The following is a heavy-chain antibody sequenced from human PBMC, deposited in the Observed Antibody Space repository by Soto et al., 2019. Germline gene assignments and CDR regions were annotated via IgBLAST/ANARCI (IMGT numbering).Heavy chain of an antibody. CDR3: ARGELRFWFDP. Sequence: SETVSLTCTVSGGSISSGGYYWSWIRQHPGKGLEWIGYIYYSGSTYYNPSLKSRVTISVDTSKNQFSLKLSSVTAADTAVYYCARGELRFWFDPWGQGALVTVSS. V-gene: IGHV4-31*03. J-gene: IGHJ5*02. CDR1: GGSISSGGYY. CDR2: IYYSGST. D-gene: IGHD1-26*01.